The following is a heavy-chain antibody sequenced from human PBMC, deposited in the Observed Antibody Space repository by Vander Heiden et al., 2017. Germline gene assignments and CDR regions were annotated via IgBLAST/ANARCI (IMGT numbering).Heavy chain of an antibody. CDR1: GFIFGSYW. J-gene: IGHJ4*02. Sequence: EVQLVESGGGLVQPGGSLRLSCAGSGFIFGSYWMSWVLRAPGKGLEWVANIKQDGSEGYYVDSVKGRFTISRDNPNKSLYLQMSSLSAEDTAVYYCARDSGYSSSYYFDFWGQGTLVTVSS. D-gene: IGHD6-19*01. CDR3: ARDSGYSSSYYFDF. CDR2: IKQDGSEG. V-gene: IGHV3-7*01.